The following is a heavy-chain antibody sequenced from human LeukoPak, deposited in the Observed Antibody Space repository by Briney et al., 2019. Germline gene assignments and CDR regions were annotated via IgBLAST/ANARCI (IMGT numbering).Heavy chain of an antibody. CDR1: GFTFSSYA. V-gene: IGHV3-23*01. D-gene: IGHD2-2*01. J-gene: IGHJ3*02. CDR3: AKGYCSSTSCYPLIAFDI. Sequence: GGSLRLSCAASGFTFSSYAMSWVRQAPGKGLEWVSAISGSGGSTYYADSVKGRFTISRDNSKNTLYLQMNSLRAEDTAVYYCAKGYCSSTSCYPLIAFDIWGQGTMVTVSS. CDR2: ISGSGGST.